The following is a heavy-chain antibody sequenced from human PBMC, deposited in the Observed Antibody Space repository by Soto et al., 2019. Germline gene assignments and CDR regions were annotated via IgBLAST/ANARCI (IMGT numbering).Heavy chain of an antibody. CDR2: ISYDGSNK. D-gene: IGHD3-10*01. J-gene: IGHJ4*02. CDR1: GFTFSSYG. CDR3: AKTSGRHYFDY. V-gene: IGHV3-30*18. Sequence: GGSLRLSCAASGFTFSSYGMHWVRQAPGKGLEWVAVISYDGSNKYYADSVKGRFTISRDNSKNTLYLQMNSLRAEDTAVYYCAKTSGRHYFDYWGQGTLVTVSS.